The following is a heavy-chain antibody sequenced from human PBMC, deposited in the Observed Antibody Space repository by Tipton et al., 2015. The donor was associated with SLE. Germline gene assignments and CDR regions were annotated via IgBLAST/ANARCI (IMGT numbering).Heavy chain of an antibody. CDR3: ARGRPGDRGYYYYYYMDV. D-gene: IGHD7-27*01. CDR1: GGSFSGYY. CDR2: IYYSGST. V-gene: IGHV4-59*01. Sequence: GLVKPSETLSLTCAVYGGSFSGYYWSWIRQPPGKGLEWIGYIYYSGSTNYNPSLKSRVTISVDTSKNQFSLKLSSVAAADTAVYYCARGRPGDRGYYYYYYMDVWGKGTTVTVSS. J-gene: IGHJ6*03.